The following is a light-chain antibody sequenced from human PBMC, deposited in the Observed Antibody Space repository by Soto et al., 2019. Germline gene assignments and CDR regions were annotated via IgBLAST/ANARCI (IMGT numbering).Light chain of an antibody. CDR3: GTWDSSLSADV. V-gene: IGLV1-51*01. CDR1: SSNIGNNY. CDR2: DNN. J-gene: IGLJ3*02. Sequence: QSVLTQPPSVSAALGQKVTISCSGSSSNIGNNYVSWYQQLPGTAPKLLIYDNNKRPSGIPDRFSGSKSGTSATLGITGLQTGDEADYYCGTWDSSLSADVFGGGTNLTVL.